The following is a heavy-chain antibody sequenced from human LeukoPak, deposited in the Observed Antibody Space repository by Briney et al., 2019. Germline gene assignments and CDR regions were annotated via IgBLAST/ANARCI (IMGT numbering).Heavy chain of an antibody. CDR3: AREEMATIIGDAFDI. D-gene: IGHD5-24*01. J-gene: IGHJ3*02. CDR1: GGSISSSSYY. Sequence: SETLSLTCTVSGGSISSSSYYWGWIRQPPGKGLGWIGSIYHSGSTYYNPSLKSRVTISVDTSKNQFSLKLSSVTAADTAVYYCAREEMATIIGDAFDIWGQGTMVTVSS. V-gene: IGHV4-39*07. CDR2: IYHSGST.